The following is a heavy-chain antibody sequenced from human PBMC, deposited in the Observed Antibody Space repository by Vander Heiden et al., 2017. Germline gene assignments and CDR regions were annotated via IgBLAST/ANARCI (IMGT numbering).Heavy chain of an antibody. CDR2: INHSGST. CDR1: GGSFSGYY. CDR3: ARLYYDFWSGYYRFDP. Sequence: QVQLQQWGAGLLKPSETLSLTCAVYGGSFSGYYWSWIRQPPGKGLEWIGEINHSGSTNYNPSLKSRVTISVDTSKNQFSLKLSSVTAADTAVYYCARLYYDFWSGYYRFDPWGQGTLVTVSS. V-gene: IGHV4-34*01. J-gene: IGHJ5*02. D-gene: IGHD3-3*01.